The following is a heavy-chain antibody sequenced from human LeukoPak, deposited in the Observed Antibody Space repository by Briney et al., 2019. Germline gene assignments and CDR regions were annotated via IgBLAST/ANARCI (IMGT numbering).Heavy chain of an antibody. J-gene: IGHJ4*02. V-gene: IGHV3-23*01. Sequence: GGSLRLSCAASRFIFDNYGMTWVRQAPGQGLEWVSGISDDGYSTYYADSVKGRFTISRGNSKKTLYLHMSSLSVEDTAVFYCARVAPPLDDYIRGSFPYYFDYWGQGTPVTVSS. D-gene: IGHD3-16*01. CDR1: RFIFDNYG. CDR2: ISDDGYST. CDR3: ARVAPPLDDYIRGSFPYYFDY.